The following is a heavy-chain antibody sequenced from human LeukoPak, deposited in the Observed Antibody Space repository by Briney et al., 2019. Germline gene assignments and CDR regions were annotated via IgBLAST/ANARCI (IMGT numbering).Heavy chain of an antibody. J-gene: IGHJ4*02. V-gene: IGHV3-30*04. CDR1: GFTFSSYA. Sequence: GGSLRLSCAASGFTFSSYAMHWVRQAPGKGLEWVAVISYDGSNKYYADSVKGRFTISRDNSKNTLYLQMNSLRAEDTAVYYCARVKQEYGTGGFDYWGQGTLVTVSS. CDR3: ARVKQEYGTGGFDY. CDR2: ISYDGSNK. D-gene: IGHD3-10*01.